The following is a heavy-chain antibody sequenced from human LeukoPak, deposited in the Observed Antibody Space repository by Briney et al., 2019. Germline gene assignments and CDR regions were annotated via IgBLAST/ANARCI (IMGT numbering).Heavy chain of an antibody. J-gene: IGHJ6*03. V-gene: IGHV3-30*02. D-gene: IGHD1-26*01. CDR2: IRYDGSNK. CDR3: AKDKGIRATPGVYYYYYMDV. Sequence: GGSLRLSCAASGFTFSSYGMHWVRQAPGKGLEWVAFIRYDGSNKYYADSVKGRFTISRDNSKNTLYLQMNSLRAEDTAVYYCAKDKGIRATPGVYYYYYMDVWGKGTTVTVSS. CDR1: GFTFSSYG.